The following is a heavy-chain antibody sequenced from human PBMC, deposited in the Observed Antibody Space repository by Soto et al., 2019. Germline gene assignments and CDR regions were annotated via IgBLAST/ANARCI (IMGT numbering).Heavy chain of an antibody. CDR1: GFTFSSYA. V-gene: IGHV3-23*01. J-gene: IGHJ4*02. CDR3: AKRPYYDFWSGYYKDY. D-gene: IGHD3-3*01. Sequence: EVQLLESGGGLVQPGGSLRLSCAASGFTFSSYAMSWVPQAPGKGLEWVSVISGSGGSTYYADSVKGRFTISRDNSRNTLYLQMNSLRVEDTAVYYCAKRPYYDFWSGYYKDYWGQGTLVTVSS. CDR2: ISGSGGST.